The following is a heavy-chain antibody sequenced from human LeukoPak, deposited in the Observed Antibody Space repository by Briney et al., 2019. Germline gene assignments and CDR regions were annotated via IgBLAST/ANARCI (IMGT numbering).Heavy chain of an antibody. CDR3: ARESDSSGYYDH. Sequence: GGSLRLSCAASGFIFSDYYMSWIHQAPGKGLEWVSDISSSSSHTKYADSVKGRFTISRANAKNSLYLQMNSLRAEDTALYYCARESDSSGYYDHWGQGTLVTVSS. J-gene: IGHJ4*02. V-gene: IGHV3-11*05. CDR2: ISSSSSHT. CDR1: GFIFSDYY. D-gene: IGHD3-22*01.